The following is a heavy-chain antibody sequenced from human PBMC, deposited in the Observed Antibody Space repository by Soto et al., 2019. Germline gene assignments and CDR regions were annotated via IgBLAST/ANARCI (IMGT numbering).Heavy chain of an antibody. Sequence: SVPTLVNPTQTLTPTCTFSGFSLSTSGLGVGWIRQPPGKALEWLALIYWDDDKRYSPSLKSRLTITKDTSKNQVVLTMTNMDPVDTATYYCAHSGQRGPSDGMDVWGQGTTVTVSS. V-gene: IGHV2-5*02. CDR2: IYWDDDK. J-gene: IGHJ6*02. CDR1: GFSLSTSGLG. D-gene: IGHD6-25*01. CDR3: AHSGQRGPSDGMDV.